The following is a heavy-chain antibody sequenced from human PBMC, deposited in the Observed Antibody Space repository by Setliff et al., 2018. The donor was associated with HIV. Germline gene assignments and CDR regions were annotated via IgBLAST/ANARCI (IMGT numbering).Heavy chain of an antibody. Sequence: GSLRLSCAASGFNFSSHTMNWIRQAPGKGLEWVAVISYDGSNEYYGDSVKGRFTISRDNSKNTLYLRINSLRAEDTAVYYCAKEPGGSGWYYFDYWGQGALVTVSS. CDR2: ISYDGSNE. J-gene: IGHJ4*02. D-gene: IGHD6-19*01. CDR1: GFNFSSHT. CDR3: AKEPGGSGWYYFDY. V-gene: IGHV3-30*18.